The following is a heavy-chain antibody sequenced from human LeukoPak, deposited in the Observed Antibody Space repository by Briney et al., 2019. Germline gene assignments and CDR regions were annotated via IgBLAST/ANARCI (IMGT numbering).Heavy chain of an antibody. CDR1: GYTFTSYG. Sequence: ASVKVSCKASGYTFTSYGISWVRQAPGQGLEWMGWISAYNGNTNYAQKLQGRVTMTTDTSTSTAYMELSSLRSEDTAVYYCAREPGYCSSTSCLAQEGAFDYWGQGTPVTVSS. CDR2: ISAYNGNT. V-gene: IGHV1-18*01. D-gene: IGHD2-2*01. J-gene: IGHJ4*02. CDR3: AREPGYCSSTSCLAQEGAFDY.